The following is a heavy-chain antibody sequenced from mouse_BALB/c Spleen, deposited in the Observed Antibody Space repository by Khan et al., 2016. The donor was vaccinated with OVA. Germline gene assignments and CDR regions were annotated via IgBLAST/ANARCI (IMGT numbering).Heavy chain of an antibody. CDR1: GYSFTGYY. CDR3: ARGDDYGSSSIAY. Sequence: LVKPGASVKISCKASGYSFTGYYMHWVKQSHGKSLEWIGYISCYTGATSSNHTFKGKATFTVDTSSSTAYMQFNRRTSKDSAVYYCARGDDYGSSSIAYWGQGTLVTVSA. D-gene: IGHD1-1*01. J-gene: IGHJ3*01. CDR2: ISCYTGAT. V-gene: IGHV1S34*01.